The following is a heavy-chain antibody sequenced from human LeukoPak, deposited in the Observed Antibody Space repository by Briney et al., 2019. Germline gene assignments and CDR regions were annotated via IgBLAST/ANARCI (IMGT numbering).Heavy chain of an antibody. D-gene: IGHD4-17*01. J-gene: IGHJ4*02. Sequence: GASVKVSCKASGGTFSSYAISWVRQAPGQGLEWMGIINPSGGSTSYAQKFQGRVTMTRDTSTSTVYMELSSLRSEDTAVYYCATTVTTLASYYFDYWGQGTLVTVSS. CDR2: INPSGGST. V-gene: IGHV1-46*01. CDR3: ATTVTTLASYYFDY. CDR1: GGTFSSYA.